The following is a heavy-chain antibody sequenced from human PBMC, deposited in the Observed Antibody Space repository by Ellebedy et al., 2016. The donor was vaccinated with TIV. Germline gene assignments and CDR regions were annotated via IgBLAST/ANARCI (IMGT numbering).Heavy chain of an antibody. D-gene: IGHD3-10*01. CDR2: ISWNSGAI. J-gene: IGHJ4*02. CDR3: VKAPTNSGRLDY. Sequence: SLKISCAASGFTFEDNAMHWVRQAPGKGLEWVSGISWNSGAIGYADSVTGRFTISRDNAKTSLYLQMDSLRVGDTALYYCVKAPTNSGRLDYWGQGTLVSVSS. CDR1: GFTFEDNA. V-gene: IGHV3-9*01.